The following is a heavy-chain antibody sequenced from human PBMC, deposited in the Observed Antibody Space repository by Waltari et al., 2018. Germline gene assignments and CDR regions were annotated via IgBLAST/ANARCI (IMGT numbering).Heavy chain of an antibody. CDR1: GGSISSSSYY. D-gene: IGHD6-19*01. CDR2: IYYSGST. Sequence: QLQLQESGPGLVKPSETLSLTCTVSGGSISSSSYYWGWIRQPPGKGLEWIGSIYYSGSTYYNPALKSRVTISGDTSKNQCSLKLSSGTAAETAVYYCARRGGGAVAGTSYFQHWGQGTLVTVSS. J-gene: IGHJ1*01. V-gene: IGHV4-39*01. CDR3: ARRGGGAVAGTSYFQH.